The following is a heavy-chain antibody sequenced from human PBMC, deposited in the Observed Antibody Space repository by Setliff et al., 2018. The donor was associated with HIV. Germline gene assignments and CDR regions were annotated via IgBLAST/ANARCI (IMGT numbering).Heavy chain of an antibody. CDR1: GYSISTNEW. D-gene: IGHD2-21*02. V-gene: IGHV4-28*05. Sequence: SETLSLTCAVSGYSISTNEWWGWIRQPPGKGLAWIGYISNSGKIYYDPSLNSRVTLSADTSKNQLSLKLTSVTAEDTATYYCASRGIVVVTMSMPDEFFVHWGHGTLVTVSS. CDR2: ISNSGKI. J-gene: IGHJ1*01. CDR3: ASRGIVVVTMSMPDEFFVH.